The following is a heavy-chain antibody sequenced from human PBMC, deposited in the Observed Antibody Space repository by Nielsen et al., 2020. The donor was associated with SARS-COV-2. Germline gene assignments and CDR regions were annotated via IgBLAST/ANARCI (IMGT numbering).Heavy chain of an antibody. Sequence: LSLTCTVSGGSFSSNSYYWGWIRQPPGKGLEWVAHMWYHGGDENYADSVRGRFTISRDLSKNTVYLQMSSLRVEDTAVYYCARDLTFGAYWFDPWSQGTLVTVSS. CDR3: ARDLTFGAYWFDP. J-gene: IGHJ5*02. V-gene: IGHV3-33*07. CDR1: GGSFSSNS. D-gene: IGHD3/OR15-3a*01. CDR2: MWYHGGDE.